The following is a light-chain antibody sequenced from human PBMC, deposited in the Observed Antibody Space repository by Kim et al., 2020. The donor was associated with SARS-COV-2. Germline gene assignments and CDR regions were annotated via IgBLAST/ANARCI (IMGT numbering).Light chain of an antibody. V-gene: IGLV1-47*01. CDR2: RNN. CDR3: AAWDASLSGRV. J-gene: IGLJ3*02. CDR1: SSNIGINY. Sequence: QSVLTQPPSASVTPGQRVTISCSGSSSNIGINYVYWYQQLPGTAPKLLIYRNNQRPSGVPDRFSGSKSVTSASLALSGLRSEDEADYSCAAWDASLSGRVFGGGPKLTVL.